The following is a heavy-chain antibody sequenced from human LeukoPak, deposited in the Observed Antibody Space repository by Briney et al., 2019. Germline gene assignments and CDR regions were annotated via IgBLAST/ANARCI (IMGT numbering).Heavy chain of an antibody. CDR2: IKQDESEK. D-gene: IGHD6-19*01. J-gene: IGHJ4*02. CDR3: ARGYSSGWSSPSHFDY. CDR1: GFTFSNYR. Sequence: PGGSLRLSCAASGFTFSNYRMSWVRQAPGKGLEWVANIKQDESEKYYVDSVKGRLTISRDNAKNSLYLQMNSLRAEDTAVYYCARGYSSGWSSPSHFDYWGQGTLVTVSS. V-gene: IGHV3-7*01.